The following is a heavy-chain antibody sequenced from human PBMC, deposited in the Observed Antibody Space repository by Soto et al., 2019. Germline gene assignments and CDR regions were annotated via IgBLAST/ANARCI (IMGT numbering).Heavy chain of an antibody. J-gene: IGHJ4*02. V-gene: IGHV3-15*01. CDR1: GLTFTNAL. Sequence: EVQLVESGGGLVKPGGSLRLSCAASGLTFTNALMTWVRQAPGKGLEWVGRVKSKTDGRTTDYAAPVKGRFTISRDDSESTLFLQMNSLKTEDTAVYYCTTGSPGRDYWGQGTLVTVSS. CDR3: TTGSPGRDY. CDR2: VKSKTDGRTT. D-gene: IGHD3-10*01.